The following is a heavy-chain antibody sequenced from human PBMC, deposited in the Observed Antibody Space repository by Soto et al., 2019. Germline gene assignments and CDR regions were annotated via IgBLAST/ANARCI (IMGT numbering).Heavy chain of an antibody. Sequence: QVQLVESGGGVVQPGRSLRLSCAASGFTFSSYAMHWVRQAPGKGLEWVAVISYDGSNKYYADSVKGRFTISRDNSKNTLYLQMNSLRAEDTAVYSCARDRADIVVVPASDYYYYGMDVWGQGTTVTVSS. J-gene: IGHJ6*02. CDR2: ISYDGSNK. CDR3: ARDRADIVVVPASDYYYYGMDV. V-gene: IGHV3-30-3*01. CDR1: GFTFSSYA. D-gene: IGHD2-2*01.